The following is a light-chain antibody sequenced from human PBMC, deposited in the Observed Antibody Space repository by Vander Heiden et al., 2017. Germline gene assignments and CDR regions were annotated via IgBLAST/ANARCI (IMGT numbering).Light chain of an antibody. CDR1: SPNNGNDY. CDR2: DND. Sequence: QSVLTLPLSVSAAPGQKVTVSCSGSSPNNGNDYVSWYQQHPGTAPKLLIYDNDKRPAGIPNRFSGSKSGTSATLGITGLQTGDEADYYCATWDNSLRVVVFGGGTKMTVL. V-gene: IGLV1-51*01. CDR3: ATWDNSLRVVV. J-gene: IGLJ2*01.